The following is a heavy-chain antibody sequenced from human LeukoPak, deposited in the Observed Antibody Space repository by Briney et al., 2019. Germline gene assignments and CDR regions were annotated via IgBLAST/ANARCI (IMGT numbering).Heavy chain of an antibody. CDR3: ANLNSGSYYFDY. D-gene: IGHD1-26*01. J-gene: IGHJ4*02. CDR1: GLTFSSYG. CDR2: IRYDGSHK. V-gene: IGHV3-30*02. Sequence: PGFSLRLPCAASGLTFSSYGMHWVRQDPGTGLEWVAFIRYDGSHKYYADSVKGRFTISRDNSKNTLYLQMNSLRAEDTAVYYCANLNSGSYYFDYWGQGTLVTVSS.